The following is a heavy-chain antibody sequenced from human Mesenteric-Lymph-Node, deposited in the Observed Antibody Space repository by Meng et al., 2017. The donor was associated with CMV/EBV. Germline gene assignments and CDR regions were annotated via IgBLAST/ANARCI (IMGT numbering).Heavy chain of an antibody. Sequence: GGSLRLSCAASGFTFSSYAMHWVRQAPGKGLEWVAVISYDGSNKYSADSVKGRFTISRDNSKNTLYLQMNSLRAEDTAVYYCARDMRGYCSSTSCYFGFFDYWGQGTLVTVSS. CDR1: GFTFSSYA. J-gene: IGHJ4*02. CDR2: ISYDGSNK. D-gene: IGHD2-2*01. V-gene: IGHV3-30-3*01. CDR3: ARDMRGYCSSTSCYFGFFDY.